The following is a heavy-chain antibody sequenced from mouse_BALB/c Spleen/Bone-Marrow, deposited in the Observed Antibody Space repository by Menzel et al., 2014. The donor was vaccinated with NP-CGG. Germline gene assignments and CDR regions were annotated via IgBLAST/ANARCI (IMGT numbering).Heavy chain of an antibody. CDR3: ATARATSYAMDY. CDR2: IDPSDSYT. CDR1: GYTFTSYW. V-gene: IGHV1-69*02. Sequence: VQLQQSGAELVKPGASVKLSCKASGYTFTSYWMHWVKQRPGQGLEWIGEIDPSDSYTNYNQKFKGKATLTVDESSSTAYMQLSSLTSEDSAVYYCATARATSYAMDYWGQGTSVTVSS. D-gene: IGHD3-1*01. J-gene: IGHJ4*01.